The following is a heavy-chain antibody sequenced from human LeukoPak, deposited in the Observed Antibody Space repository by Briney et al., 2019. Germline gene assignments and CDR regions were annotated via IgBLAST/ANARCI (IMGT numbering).Heavy chain of an antibody. CDR2: IYYSGST. J-gene: IGHJ4*02. V-gene: IGHV4-39*01. D-gene: IGHD5-12*01. Sequence: GLEWIGSIYYSGSTYYNPSLKSRVTISVDTSKNQFSLKLSSVTAADTAVYYCARPENGGYDCWGQGTLVTVSS. CDR3: ARPENGGYDC.